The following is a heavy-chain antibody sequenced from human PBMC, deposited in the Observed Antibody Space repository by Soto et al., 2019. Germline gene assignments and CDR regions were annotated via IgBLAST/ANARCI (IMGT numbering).Heavy chain of an antibody. J-gene: IGHJ6*02. CDR3: ARDTIVVVVAATPYYYGMDV. CDR1: GDSVSSNSSS. CDR2: TYYRSKWYN. V-gene: IGHV6-1*01. Sequence: SQTLSLTSAISGDSVSSNSSSWNWIRQSPSRGLEWLGRTYYRSKWYNDYAVSVKSRITINPDTSKNQFSLQLNSVTPEDTAVYYCARDTIVVVVAATPYYYGMDVWGQGTTVTVSS. D-gene: IGHD2-15*01.